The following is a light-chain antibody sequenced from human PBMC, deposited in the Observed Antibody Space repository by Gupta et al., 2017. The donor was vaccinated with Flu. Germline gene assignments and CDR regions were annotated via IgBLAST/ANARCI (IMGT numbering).Light chain of an antibody. CDR1: ALSKQY. V-gene: IGLV3-25*03. CDR3: QSADNSGTYVV. Sequence: SYELTQPHSVSVSPGQTARITCSGDALSKQYTYWYQKKPGQAPVLVFFKDTERPSGIPERFSGSNSGTTVTLTISGVQAEDEAAYYCQSADNSGTYVVFGGGTRLTV. CDR2: KDT. J-gene: IGLJ3*02.